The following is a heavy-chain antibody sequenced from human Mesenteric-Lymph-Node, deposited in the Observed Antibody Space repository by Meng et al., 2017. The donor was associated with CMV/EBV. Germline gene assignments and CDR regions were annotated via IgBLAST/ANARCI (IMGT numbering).Heavy chain of an antibody. J-gene: IGHJ4*02. V-gene: IGHV3-23*01. CDR1: GFTFSSYT. Sequence: GGSLRLSCVASGFTFSSYTMCWVRRAPGKGLEWVSGLGANSGSIYYGDSVKGRFTISRDNSKNTLYLQMNSLRGEDTAVYYCAKDRDHLLMSYLDHWGQGTQVTVSS. CDR3: AKDRDHLLMSYLDH. D-gene: IGHD2-2*01. CDR2: LGANSGSI.